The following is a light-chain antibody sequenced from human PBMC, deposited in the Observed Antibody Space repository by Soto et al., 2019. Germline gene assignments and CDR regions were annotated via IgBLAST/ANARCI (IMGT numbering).Light chain of an antibody. CDR3: KQRSTWPLT. CDR2: AES. Sequence: EIVLTHSPATLSFSPGDRATLSCRASQSIGIYLSWYQQTPGQSPRLLIYAESNRTTGVPAKLSGTGSGTDFALSISSLEFSAFGMYYCKQRSTWPLTFGVEPRVE. CDR1: QSIGIY. J-gene: IGKJ4*01. V-gene: IGKV3-11*01.